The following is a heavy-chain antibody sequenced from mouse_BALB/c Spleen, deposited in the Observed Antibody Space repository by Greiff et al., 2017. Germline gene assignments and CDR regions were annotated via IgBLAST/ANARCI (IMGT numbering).Heavy chain of an antibody. CDR3: ARSGLLYYFDY. CDR1: GFTFSSFG. J-gene: IGHJ2*01. V-gene: IGHV5-17*02. D-gene: IGHD1-1*01. Sequence: EVNVVESGGGLVQPGGSRKLSCAASGFTFSSFGMHWVRQAPEKGLEWVAYISSGSSTIYYADTVKGRFTISRDNPKNTLFLQMTSLRSEDTAMYYCARSGLLYYFDYWGQGTTLTVSS. CDR2: ISSGSSTI.